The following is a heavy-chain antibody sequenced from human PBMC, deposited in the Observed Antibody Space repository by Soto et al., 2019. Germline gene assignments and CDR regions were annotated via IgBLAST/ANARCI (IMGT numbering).Heavy chain of an antibody. CDR1: GFTFSSYW. V-gene: IGHV3-74*01. D-gene: IGHD6-13*01. CDR2: INSDGSST. CDR3: ARDPGIAAAGTVSYYYYMDV. J-gene: IGHJ6*03. Sequence: GGSLRLSCAASGFTFSSYWMHWVRQAPGKGLVWVSRINSDGSSTSYADSVKGRFTISRDNAKNTLYLQMNSLRAEDTAVYYCARDPGIAAAGTVSYYYYMDVWGKGTTVTVS.